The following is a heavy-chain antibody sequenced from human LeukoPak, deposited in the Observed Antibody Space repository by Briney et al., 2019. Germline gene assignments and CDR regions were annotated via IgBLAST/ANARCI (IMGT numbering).Heavy chain of an antibody. Sequence: GGSLRLSCAASGFTFSNYAMSWVRQAPGKGLEWVSSISGSGGSTYYADSVKGRFTISRDNSKNTLNLQMNSLRVEDTAVYYCATPAGGYSYGSFDYWGQGTLVTVSS. J-gene: IGHJ4*02. CDR3: ATPAGGYSYGSFDY. CDR1: GFTFSNYA. CDR2: ISGSGGST. V-gene: IGHV3-23*01. D-gene: IGHD5-18*01.